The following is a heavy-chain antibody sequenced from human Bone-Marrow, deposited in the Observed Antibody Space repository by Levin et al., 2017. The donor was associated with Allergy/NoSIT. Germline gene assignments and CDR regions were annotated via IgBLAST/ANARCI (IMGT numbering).Heavy chain of an antibody. CDR3: AKSIVFYYYYGMDV. D-gene: IGHD2-15*01. V-gene: IGHV3-23*01. CDR1: GFIFSRYA. Sequence: QSGGSLRLSCAASGFIFSRYAMSWVRQAPGKGLEWVSAVTASGYNTYYADSVKGRFIISRDNSKNTMYLQMNSLRAEDTAVYYCAKSIVFYYYYGMDVWGQGTTVTVSS. J-gene: IGHJ6*02. CDR2: VTASGYNT.